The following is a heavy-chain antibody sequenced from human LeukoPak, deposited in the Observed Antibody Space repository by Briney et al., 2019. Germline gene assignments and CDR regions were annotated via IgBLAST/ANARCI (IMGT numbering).Heavy chain of an antibody. CDR2: IYHSGST. D-gene: IGHD3-3*01. Sequence: SETLSLTCAVSGGSISSGGYSWSWIRQPPGKGLEWIGYIYHSGSTYYNPSLKSRVTISVNRSKNQFSLKLSSVIAADTAVYYCARGPHITIFGVAKYYYGMDVWSQGTTVTVSS. CDR1: GGSISSGGYS. J-gene: IGHJ6*02. CDR3: ARGPHITIFGVAKYYYGMDV. V-gene: IGHV4-30-2*01.